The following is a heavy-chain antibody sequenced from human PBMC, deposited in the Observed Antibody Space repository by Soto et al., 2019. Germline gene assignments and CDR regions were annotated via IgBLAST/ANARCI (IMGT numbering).Heavy chain of an antibody. CDR1: GFTFSSYA. V-gene: IGHV3-30-3*01. CDR2: ISYDGSNK. D-gene: IGHD6-19*01. J-gene: IGHJ4*02. Sequence: QVQLVESGGGVVQPGRSLRLSCAASGFTFSSYAMHWVRQAPGKGLEWVAVISYDGSNKYYADSVKGRFTISRDNSKNPLDLQMNSLRAEDTAVYYCARGDSGWYSSYFDYWGQGTLVTVSS. CDR3: ARGDSGWYSSYFDY.